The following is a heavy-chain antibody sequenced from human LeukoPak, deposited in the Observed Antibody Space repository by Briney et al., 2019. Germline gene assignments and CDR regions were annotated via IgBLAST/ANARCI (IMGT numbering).Heavy chain of an antibody. CDR1: GFTFSSYG. Sequence: PGRSLRLSCAASGFTFSSYGMHWVRQAPGKGLEWVAVISYDGSNKYYADSVKGRFTISRDNSKNTLYLQMNSLRAGDTAVYYCAKPMYGDYFTKQYYFDYWGQGTLVTVSS. CDR3: AKPMYGDYFTKQYYFDY. V-gene: IGHV3-30*18. J-gene: IGHJ4*02. D-gene: IGHD4-17*01. CDR2: ISYDGSNK.